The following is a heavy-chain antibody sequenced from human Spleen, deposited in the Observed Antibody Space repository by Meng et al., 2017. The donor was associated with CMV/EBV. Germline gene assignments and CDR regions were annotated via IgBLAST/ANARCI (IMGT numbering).Heavy chain of an antibody. D-gene: IGHD3-22*01. V-gene: IGHV3-43*01. Sequence: GESLKISCAGSGFTFNDYTLHWVRQAPGRGLEWVSLISWDGGSTYYADSVKGRFTISRDNNKNSLYLQMNSLRAEDTAVYYCAKDRSSGYTTLDYWGQGTLVTVSS. CDR1: GFTFNDYT. CDR3: AKDRSSGYTTLDY. CDR2: ISWDGGST. J-gene: IGHJ4*02.